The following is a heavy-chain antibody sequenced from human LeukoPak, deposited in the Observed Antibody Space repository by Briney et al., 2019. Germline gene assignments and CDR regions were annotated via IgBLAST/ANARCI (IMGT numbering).Heavy chain of an antibody. CDR1: GLTFGSYW. CDR2: IHPNGGVQ. J-gene: IGHJ4*02. V-gene: IGHV3-7*03. Sequence: GGSLRLSCAASGLTFGSYWMSWVRQAPGKGLEWVANIHPNGGVQNYVDSVRGRFTISRDNSKNTLYLQMNSLRAEDTAVYYCARALTTVGAFDYWGQGTLVTVSS. D-gene: IGHD1-26*01. CDR3: ARALTTVGAFDY.